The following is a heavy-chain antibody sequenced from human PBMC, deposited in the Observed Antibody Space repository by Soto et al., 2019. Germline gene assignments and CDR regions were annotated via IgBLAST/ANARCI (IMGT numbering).Heavy chain of an antibody. Sequence: SETLSLTCAVYGGSFSGYYWSWIRQPPGKGLEWIGEINHCGSTNYNPSLKSRVTISVDTSKNQFSLKLSSVTAADTAVYYCARAVYCSSTSCYRLYYMDVWGKGTTVTVSS. D-gene: IGHD2-2*02. CDR3: ARAVYCSSTSCYRLYYMDV. CDR1: GGSFSGYY. J-gene: IGHJ6*03. CDR2: INHCGST. V-gene: IGHV4-34*01.